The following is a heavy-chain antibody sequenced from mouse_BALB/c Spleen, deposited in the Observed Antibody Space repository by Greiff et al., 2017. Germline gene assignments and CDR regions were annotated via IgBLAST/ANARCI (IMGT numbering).Heavy chain of an antibody. J-gene: IGHJ2*01. CDR1: GYSITSGYY. CDR2: ISYDGSN. CDR3: ARVTGTRIDY. D-gene: IGHD4-1*01. V-gene: IGHV3-6*02. Sequence: VQLQQSGPGLVKPSQSLSLTCSVTGYSITSGYYWNWIRQFPGNKLEWMGYISYDGSNNYNPSLKNRISITRDTSKNQFFLKLNSVTTEDTATYYCARVTGTRIDYWGQGTTLTVSS.